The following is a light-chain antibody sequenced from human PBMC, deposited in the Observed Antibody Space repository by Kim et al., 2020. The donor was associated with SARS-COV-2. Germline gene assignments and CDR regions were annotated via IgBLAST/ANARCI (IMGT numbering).Light chain of an antibody. CDR2: GAS. J-gene: IGKJ2*01. Sequence: EIVLTQSPGPLSLSPGERVTLSCRASQSVTTSYLAWYQQKPGQAPRLLIYGASNRATGVPDRFSGSGSGTDFTLTISRLEPEDFAVYYCQQYGSSPYTFGQGTKLEI. V-gene: IGKV3-20*01. CDR3: QQYGSSPYT. CDR1: QSVTTSY.